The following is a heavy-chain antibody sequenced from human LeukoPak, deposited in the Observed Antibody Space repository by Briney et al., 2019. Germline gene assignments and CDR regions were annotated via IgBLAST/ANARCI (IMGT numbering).Heavy chain of an antibody. V-gene: IGHV3-23*01. CDR3: ARRGGSNGWGAFDV. J-gene: IGHJ3*01. Sequence: GGSLRLSCAASGFTFSSYAMHWVRQAPGKGLEWVSSIGGSGESTYYADSVKGRFTISRDNSKNTVFLQMNSLSRDDTAVYYCARRGGSNGWGAFDVWGQGTTITASS. D-gene: IGHD2-8*01. CDR2: IGGSGEST. CDR1: GFTFSSYA.